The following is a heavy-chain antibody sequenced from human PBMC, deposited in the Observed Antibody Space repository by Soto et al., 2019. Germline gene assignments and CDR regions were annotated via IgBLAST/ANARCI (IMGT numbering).Heavy chain of an antibody. CDR1: GGSISSSNW. Sequence: QVQLQESGPGLVKPSGTLSLTCAVSGGSISSSNWRSWVRQPPGKGLEWIGEIFHIGNTYSNPSLTGRVTMSVDKSKNQFSLTLNSVTAADTAVYYCASRTYAMDVWGQGTTVTVSS. J-gene: IGHJ6*02. V-gene: IGHV4-4*02. CDR3: ASRTYAMDV. CDR2: IFHIGNT.